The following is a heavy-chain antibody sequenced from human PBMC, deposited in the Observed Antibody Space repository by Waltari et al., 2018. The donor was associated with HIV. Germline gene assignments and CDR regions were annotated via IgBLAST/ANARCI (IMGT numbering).Heavy chain of an antibody. Sequence: QVQLVQSGAEVKKPGASVKVSCKASGYTFTGYYMHWVRQAPGQGLEWMGRINPNSGGTNYAQNFQGRVTMTRDTSISTAYMELSRLRSDDTAVYYCAREGGQLWFPSLDFDYWGQGTLVTVSS. V-gene: IGHV1-2*06. D-gene: IGHD5-18*01. CDR3: AREGGQLWFPSLDFDY. CDR1: GYTFTGYY. J-gene: IGHJ4*02. CDR2: INPNSGGT.